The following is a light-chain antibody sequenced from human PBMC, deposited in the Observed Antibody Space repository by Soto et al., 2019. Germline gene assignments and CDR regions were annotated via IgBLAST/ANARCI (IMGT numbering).Light chain of an antibody. Sequence: EIVMTQSPATLSVSPGERATLSCRASQSVSSNLAWYQQKPGQAPRLLIYSASTSATGIPARFSGSGSGTEFTLTISSLQSEDFEVYSCQQYNNWPPETFGQGTKVEIK. J-gene: IGKJ1*01. CDR3: QQYNNWPPET. CDR2: SAS. V-gene: IGKV3-15*01. CDR1: QSVSSN.